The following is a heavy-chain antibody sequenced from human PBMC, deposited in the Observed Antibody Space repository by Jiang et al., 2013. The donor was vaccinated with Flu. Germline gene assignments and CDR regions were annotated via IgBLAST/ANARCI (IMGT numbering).Heavy chain of an antibody. Sequence: PGKGLEWVAVISYDGSNKYYADSVKGRFTISRDNSKNTLYLQMNSLRAEDTAVYYCAKYSSSSATFYGMDVWGQGTTVTVSS. CDR2: ISYDGSNK. D-gene: IGHD6-6*01. J-gene: IGHJ6*02. V-gene: IGHV3-30*18. CDR3: AKYSSSSATFYGMDV.